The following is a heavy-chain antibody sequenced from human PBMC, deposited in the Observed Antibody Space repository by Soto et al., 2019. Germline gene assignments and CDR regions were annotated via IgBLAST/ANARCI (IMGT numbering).Heavy chain of an antibody. Sequence: QVQLQQWGAGLLKPSETLSLTCAVYGGSFSGYYWSWIRQPPGKGLEWIGEINHSGSTNYNPSLKSRVTISVDTSKNQFSLKLSSVTAADTAVYYCARARTIQQLYYYYYGMDVWGQGTTVTVSS. CDR3: ARARTIQQLYYYYYGMDV. CDR2: INHSGST. CDR1: GGSFSGYY. D-gene: IGHD1-1*01. V-gene: IGHV4-34*01. J-gene: IGHJ6*02.